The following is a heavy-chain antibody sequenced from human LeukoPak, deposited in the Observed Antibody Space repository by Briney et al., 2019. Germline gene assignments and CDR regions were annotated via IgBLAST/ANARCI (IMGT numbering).Heavy chain of an antibody. J-gene: IGHJ6*03. CDR1: GYTFTSYD. V-gene: IGHV1-8*01. CDR2: MNPNSGNT. CDR3: ARASGGYRYGCAYYYYYMDV. Sequence: GASVKVSCKASGYTFTSYDINWVRQATGQGREWMGWMNPNSGNTGYAQKFQGRVTMTRNTSISTAYMELSSLRSEDTAVYYCARASGGYRYGCAYYYYYMDVWGKGTTVTVSS. D-gene: IGHD5-18*01.